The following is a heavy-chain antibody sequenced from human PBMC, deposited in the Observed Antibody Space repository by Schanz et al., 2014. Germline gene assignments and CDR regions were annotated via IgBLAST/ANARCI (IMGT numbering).Heavy chain of an antibody. V-gene: IGHV3-66*01. J-gene: IGHJ4*02. D-gene: IGHD3-3*01. CDR1: GFTVSTNY. Sequence: QLVESGGGVVQPGGSLRLSCAVSGFTVSTNYMSWVRQVPGKGLECVSGISGGGGSAYYADSVKGRFTISRDNSKNTLYLQMNSLRAGDTAVYYCARDKGGYYPFDYWGQGTLVIVSS. CDR3: ARDKGGYYPFDY. CDR2: SGGGGSA.